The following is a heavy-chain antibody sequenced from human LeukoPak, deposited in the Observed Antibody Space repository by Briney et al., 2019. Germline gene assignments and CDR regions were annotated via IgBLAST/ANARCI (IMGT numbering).Heavy chain of an antibody. CDR3: ARAGFGLAPHRGTPFDY. J-gene: IGHJ4*02. Sequence: NPSETLSLTCAVYGGSFSDYYWSWIRQPPGKGLEWIGEINHSGSTNYNPSLKTRVTISVDTSKNQFSLKLKSVTAADTAMYYCARAGFGLAPHRGTPFDYWGQGTLVTVSS. D-gene: IGHD3-10*01. CDR1: GGSFSDYY. CDR2: INHSGST. V-gene: IGHV4-34*01.